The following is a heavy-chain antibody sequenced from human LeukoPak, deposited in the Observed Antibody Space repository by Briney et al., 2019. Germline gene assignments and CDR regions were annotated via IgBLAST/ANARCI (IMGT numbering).Heavy chain of an antibody. CDR1: GYSISSGYY. J-gene: IGHJ3*02. Sequence: SETLSLTCAVSGYSISSGYYWGWIRQPPGKGLEWIGSIYHSGSTYYNPSLKSRVTISVDTSKNQFSLKLSSVTAADTAMYYCARGGYCSSSSCYGDDAFDIWGQGTMVTVSS. D-gene: IGHD2-2*01. CDR3: ARGGYCSSSSCYGDDAFDI. V-gene: IGHV4-38-2*01. CDR2: IYHSGST.